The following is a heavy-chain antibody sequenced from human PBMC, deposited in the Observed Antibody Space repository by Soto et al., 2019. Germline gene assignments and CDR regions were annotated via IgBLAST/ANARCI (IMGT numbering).Heavy chain of an antibody. CDR1: GFTFSDYY. V-gene: IGHV3-11*01. D-gene: IGHD3-16*02. J-gene: IGHJ6*03. Sequence: GGSLRLSCAASGFTFSDYYMSWIRQAPGKGLEWVSYISSSGSTIYYADSVKGRFTISRDNAKNSLYLQMNSLRAEDTAVYYCARAGRSYYYYYMDVWGKGTTVTVSS. CDR3: ARAGRSYYYYYMDV. CDR2: ISSSGSTI.